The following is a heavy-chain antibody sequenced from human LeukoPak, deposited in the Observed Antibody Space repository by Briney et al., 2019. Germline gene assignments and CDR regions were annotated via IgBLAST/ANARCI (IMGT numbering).Heavy chain of an antibody. V-gene: IGHV4-30-2*01. CDR3: ARARYVDTAMAFDY. J-gene: IGHJ4*02. Sequence: SETLSLTCAVSGGSISSGSYGGSWIRQPPGKGLEWIGYIYHSGSTTYNPSRKSPVTISTDRSKNQSSLKLSSVTAADRAVYYCARARYVDTAMAFDYWGQGTLVTVSS. D-gene: IGHD5-18*01. CDR2: IYHSGST. CDR1: GGSISSGSYG.